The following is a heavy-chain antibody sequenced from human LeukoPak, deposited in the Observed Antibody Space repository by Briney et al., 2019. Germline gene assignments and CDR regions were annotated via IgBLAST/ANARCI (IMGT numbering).Heavy chain of an antibody. CDR3: ARDVVRQVYDILTGYSGRGRYFDL. D-gene: IGHD3-9*01. V-gene: IGHV3-66*01. J-gene: IGHJ2*01. CDR1: GFTVSSNY. Sequence: GGSLRLSCAASGFTVSSNYMSWVRQAPGKGLEWVSVIYSGGSTYYADSVKGRFTISRDNSKNTLYLQMNSLRAEDTAVYYCARDVVRQVYDILTGYSGRGRYFDLWGRGTLVTVSS. CDR2: IYSGGST.